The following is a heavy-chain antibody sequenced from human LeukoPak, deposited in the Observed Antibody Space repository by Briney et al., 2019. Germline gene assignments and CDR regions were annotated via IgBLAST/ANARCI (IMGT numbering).Heavy chain of an antibody. CDR1: GYTFTGYY. D-gene: IGHD3-22*01. Sequence: ASVKVSCKASGYTFTGYYMHWVRQAPGQGLERMGWINPNSGGTNYAQKFQGRVTMTRDTSISTAYMELSRLRSDDTAVYYCARVDYYDSSGYPSFDIWGQGTMVTVSS. CDR2: INPNSGGT. CDR3: ARVDYYDSSGYPSFDI. V-gene: IGHV1-2*02. J-gene: IGHJ3*02.